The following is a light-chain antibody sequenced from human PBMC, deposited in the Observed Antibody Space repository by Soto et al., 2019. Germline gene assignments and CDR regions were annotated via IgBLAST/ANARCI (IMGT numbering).Light chain of an antibody. CDR3: QVWDSSSDHDV. Sequence: SYELTQPPSVSVAPGKTARITCGGNNIGSKSVHWYQQKPGQAPVLVIYYDSDRPSGIPERFSGSNSGNTATLTISRVEAGDEADYYCQVWDSSSDHDVFVTGTKLTVL. V-gene: IGLV3-21*04. J-gene: IGLJ1*01. CDR2: YDS. CDR1: NIGSKS.